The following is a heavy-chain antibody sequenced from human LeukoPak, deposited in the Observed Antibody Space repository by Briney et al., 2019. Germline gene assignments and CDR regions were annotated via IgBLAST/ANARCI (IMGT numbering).Heavy chain of an antibody. CDR1: GFTFSSYW. CDR2: INTDGSST. V-gene: IGHV3-74*01. Sequence: GGSLRLSCAASGFTFSSYWMHWVRQAPGKGLVWVSHINTDGSSTTYADSVKGRFTISRDNAKNMLYLQMNSLGAEDTAVFYCARVGSGSGTYYDSWGQGTLVTVSS. D-gene: IGHD3-10*01. CDR3: ARVGSGSGTYYDS. J-gene: IGHJ4*02.